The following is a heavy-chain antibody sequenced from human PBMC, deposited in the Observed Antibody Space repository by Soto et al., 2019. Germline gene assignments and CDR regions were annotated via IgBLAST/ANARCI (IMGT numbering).Heavy chain of an antibody. V-gene: IGHV4-59*01. CDR2: VYYGGST. Sequence: PSETLSLTCTVSGGSISNYYWSWIRQSPGKGLEWIGYVYYGGSTYYNPSLKSRVTISADPSKNQLSLKLTSVTSAATAVYYCARGYCSGGNCYRPGFDYWGQGTLVTVSS. CDR1: GGSISNYY. D-gene: IGHD2-15*01. CDR3: ARGYCSGGNCYRPGFDY. J-gene: IGHJ4*02.